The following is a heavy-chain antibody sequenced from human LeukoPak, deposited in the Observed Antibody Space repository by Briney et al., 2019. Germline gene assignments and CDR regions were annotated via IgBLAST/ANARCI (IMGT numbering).Heavy chain of an antibody. Sequence: HWASVKVSCKASGYTFTGYYMHWVRQAAGQGLEWMGWINPNSGGTNYAQKFQGRVTMTRDTSISTAYMELSRLRSDDTAVYYCARLRAGLYDYWGQGTLVTVSS. CDR1: GYTFTGYY. J-gene: IGHJ4*02. CDR3: ARLRAGLYDY. CDR2: INPNSGGT. V-gene: IGHV1-2*02.